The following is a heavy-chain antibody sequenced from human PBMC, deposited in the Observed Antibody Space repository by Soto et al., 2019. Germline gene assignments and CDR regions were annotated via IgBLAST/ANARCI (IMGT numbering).Heavy chain of an antibody. V-gene: IGHV3-30*03. Sequence: GGSLRLSCAASGFTFSSYGMHWVRQAPGKGLEWVAVISYDGSNKYYADSVKGRFTISRDSSKNTLYLEMNSLSAEDTAVYHCARDQVKGTMTILWGQGTLVTVSS. D-gene: IGHD4-17*01. CDR1: GFTFSSYG. J-gene: IGHJ4*02. CDR3: ARDQVKGTMTIL. CDR2: ISYDGSNK.